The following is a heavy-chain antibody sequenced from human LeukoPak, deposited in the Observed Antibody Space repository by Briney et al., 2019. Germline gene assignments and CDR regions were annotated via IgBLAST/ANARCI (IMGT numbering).Heavy chain of an antibody. V-gene: IGHV3-15*01. D-gene: IGHD3-10*01. CDR3: AREGYYGSGSPPSLYFDY. J-gene: IGHJ4*02. Sequence: PGGSLRLSCAASGFTFSSYWMSWVRQAPGKGLEWVGRIRSKADNGTAEYAALVKGRFTISRDNSRSTLYLQMNSLRPEDTAIYYCAREGYYGSGSPPSLYFDYWGQGTLVTVSS. CDR1: GFTFSSYW. CDR2: IRSKADNGTA.